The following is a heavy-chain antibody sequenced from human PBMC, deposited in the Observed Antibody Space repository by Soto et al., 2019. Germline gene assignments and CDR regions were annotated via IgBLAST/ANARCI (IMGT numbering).Heavy chain of an antibody. V-gene: IGHV4-61*01. J-gene: IGHJ4*02. CDR3: ARDRHYHDTTGDYYALFDY. Sequence: QVQLQESGPGLVKPSETVSLTCTVSSVSVSSDNFYWTWIRQSPGRGLEWIGYVYYTGSTNYSPSLKSRVTMSIDTSKNQFSLSLRSVTAADTAIYYCARDRHYHDTTGDYYALFDYWGQGTPVTVSS. CDR2: VYYTGST. D-gene: IGHD3-22*01. CDR1: SVSVSSDNFY.